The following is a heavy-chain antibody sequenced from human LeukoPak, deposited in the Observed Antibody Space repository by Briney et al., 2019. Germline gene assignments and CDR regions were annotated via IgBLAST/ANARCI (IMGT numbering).Heavy chain of an antibody. CDR2: IYYSGST. J-gene: IGHJ6*03. D-gene: IGHD3-3*01. CDR1: GGSISSYY. V-gene: IGHV4-59*01. CDR3: ARGPTISFMDV. Sequence: SETLSLTCTVSGGSISSYYWSWIRQPPGKGLEWIGYIYYSGSTNYNPSLKSRVTISVDTSKNQFSLKLSSVTAADTTVYYCARGPTISFMDVWGKGTTVTVSS.